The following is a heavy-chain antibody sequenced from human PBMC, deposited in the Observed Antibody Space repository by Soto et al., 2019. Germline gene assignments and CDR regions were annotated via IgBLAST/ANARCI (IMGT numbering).Heavy chain of an antibody. D-gene: IGHD2-15*01. V-gene: IGHV4-34*01. CDR2: INHSGST. J-gene: IGHJ4*02. Sequence: PSETLSLTCAVYGGSFNGYYWSWIRQPPGKGLEWIGEINHSGSTNYNPSLKTRVTISVDTPKNQFSLRLSSVTAADTAVYYCAREGWPDNYWGQGPLVTVSS. CDR3: AREGWPDNY. CDR1: GGSFNGYY.